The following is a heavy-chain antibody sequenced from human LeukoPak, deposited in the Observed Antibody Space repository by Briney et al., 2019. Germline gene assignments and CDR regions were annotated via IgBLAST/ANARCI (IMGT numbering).Heavy chain of an antibody. CDR1: GGSISSYY. V-gene: IGHV4-59*12. CDR2: IYYSGST. D-gene: IGHD2-2*01. CDR3: ARIQTSHCSSTSCYVPHDAFDI. Sequence: SETLSLTCTVSGGSISSYYWSWIRQPPGKGLEWIGYIYYSGSTNYNPSLKSRVTISVDTSKNQFSLQLNSVTPEDTAVYYCARIQTSHCSSTSCYVPHDAFDIWGQGTMVTVSS. J-gene: IGHJ3*02.